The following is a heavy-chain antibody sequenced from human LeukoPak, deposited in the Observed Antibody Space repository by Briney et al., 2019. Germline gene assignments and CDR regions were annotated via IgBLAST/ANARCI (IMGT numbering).Heavy chain of an antibody. Sequence: GGSLRLSCAASGFTFSSYAMSWVRLAPGKGLEWVSVIYSGGSTYYADSVKGRFTISRDNSKNTLYLQMNSLRAEDTAVYYCARVRSDSSSWYGVYYYGMDVWGQGTTVTVSS. D-gene: IGHD6-13*01. V-gene: IGHV3-66*01. CDR1: GFTFSSYA. CDR2: IYSGGST. J-gene: IGHJ6*02. CDR3: ARVRSDSSSWYGVYYYGMDV.